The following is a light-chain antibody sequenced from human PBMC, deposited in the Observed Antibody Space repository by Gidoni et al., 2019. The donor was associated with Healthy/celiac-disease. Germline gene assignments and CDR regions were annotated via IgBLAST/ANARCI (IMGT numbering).Light chain of an antibody. CDR3: QQRSNWPQLT. CDR1: QSVSSY. CDR2: DAS. J-gene: IGKJ4*01. V-gene: IGKV3-11*01. Sequence: EIVLTQSPSTLSVSPGERATLSCRASQSVSSYLAWYQQKPGQAPGLLIYDASNRATGIPARFSGSGSGTDFTLPISSREPEDFAVYYCQQRSNWPQLTFGGGTKVEIK.